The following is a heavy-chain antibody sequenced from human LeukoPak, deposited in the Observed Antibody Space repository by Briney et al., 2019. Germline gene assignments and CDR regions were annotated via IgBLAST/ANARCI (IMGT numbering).Heavy chain of an antibody. Sequence: ASVKVSCKASGFTFTRYGISWVRQAPGQGLEWMGWISAYNGDTNYAQKFQGRVTMTTDTSTNTAYMELRSLRSDDTAVYYCARDPSNTSGRYAYFDYWGQGTLVTVSS. J-gene: IGHJ4*02. CDR1: GFTFTRYG. V-gene: IGHV1-18*01. D-gene: IGHD6-19*01. CDR2: ISAYNGDT. CDR3: ARDPSNTSGRYAYFDY.